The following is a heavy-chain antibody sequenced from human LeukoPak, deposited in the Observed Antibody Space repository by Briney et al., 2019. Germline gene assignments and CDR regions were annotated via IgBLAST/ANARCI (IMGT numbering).Heavy chain of an antibody. CDR2: IYYSGST. Sequence: SETLSLTCTVSGGSISSYYWSWIRQPPGKGLEWIGYIYYSGSTNYNPSLKSQVTISVDTSKNQFSLKLSSVTAADTAVYYCARRHYGVLDYWGQGTLVTVSS. J-gene: IGHJ4*02. CDR1: GGSISSYY. CDR3: ARRHYGVLDY. D-gene: IGHD4-17*01. V-gene: IGHV4-59*08.